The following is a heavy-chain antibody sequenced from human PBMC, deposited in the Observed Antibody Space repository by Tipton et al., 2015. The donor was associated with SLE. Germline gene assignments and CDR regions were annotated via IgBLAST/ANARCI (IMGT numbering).Heavy chain of an antibody. CDR3: AREEPYSGSYGYFDY. CDR1: GFTFSSYW. V-gene: IGHV3-23*01. J-gene: IGHJ4*02. Sequence: SLTLSCSASGFTFSSYWMHWVRQSPEKGLEWVSSISGSDGSTYYADSVKGRFTISRDNSKNTLFLQMNSLRAEDTAVYYCAREEPYSGSYGYFDYWGQGTLVTVSS. D-gene: IGHD1-26*01. CDR2: ISGSDGST.